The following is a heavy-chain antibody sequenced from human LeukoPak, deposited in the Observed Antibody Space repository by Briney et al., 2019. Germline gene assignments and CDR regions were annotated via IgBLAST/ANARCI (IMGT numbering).Heavy chain of an antibody. Sequence: GGSLRLSCAASGFTFSSYSMNWVRQAPGKGLEWVSYISSSGYTIYYAGSVKGRFTISRDNAKNSLYLQMNSLRAEDTAVYYCARGATVWARMDVWGKGTTVTVSS. CDR2: ISSSGYTI. CDR1: GFTFSSYS. V-gene: IGHV3-48*04. J-gene: IGHJ6*03. CDR3: ARGATVWARMDV. D-gene: IGHD4-17*01.